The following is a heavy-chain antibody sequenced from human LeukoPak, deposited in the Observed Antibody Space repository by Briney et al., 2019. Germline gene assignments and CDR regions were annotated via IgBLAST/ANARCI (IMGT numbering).Heavy chain of an antibody. D-gene: IGHD3-22*01. J-gene: IGHJ4*02. Sequence: GASVKVSCKASGYTFTSYGISWVRQAPGQGLEWMGWMSAYNGNTNYAQKLHGRVTMTTDTSTSTAYMELRSLRSDDTAVYYCAIVTYYYDSSGYLDYWGQGTLVTVSS. CDR2: MSAYNGNT. CDR3: AIVTYYYDSSGYLDY. V-gene: IGHV1-18*01. CDR1: GYTFTSYG.